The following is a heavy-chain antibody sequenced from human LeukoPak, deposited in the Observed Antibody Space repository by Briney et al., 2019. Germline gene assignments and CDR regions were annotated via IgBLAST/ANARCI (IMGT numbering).Heavy chain of an antibody. D-gene: IGHD6-19*01. V-gene: IGHV3-9*01. Sequence: GGSLSLSCAGSGFIFNNYAMHWVRQPPGKGLEGVSGISWNSGSIDYADSVKGRFTISRDNAKNSLYLQMNSLRVEDTAFYYCAKDNRRHYTSGPNPDSLHWGQGALVTVSS. J-gene: IGHJ4*02. CDR2: ISWNSGSI. CDR1: GFIFNNYA. CDR3: AKDNRRHYTSGPNPDSLH.